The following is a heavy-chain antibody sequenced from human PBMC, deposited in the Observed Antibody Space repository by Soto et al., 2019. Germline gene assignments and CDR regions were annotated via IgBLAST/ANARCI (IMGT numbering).Heavy chain of an antibody. D-gene: IGHD2-15*01. Sequence: QVQLVESGGGLVKPEGSLRLSCAASGFTFSNYYMTWIRQAPGKGLGWVSYISSSSSAISYSDSVQGRFAVSRDNAKNAQDLQMNSLTVENTAVYYCARGLPGHCSAGSCYPVDHWGQGTLVTVAS. CDR3: ARGLPGHCSAGSCYPVDH. J-gene: IGHJ4*02. CDR2: ISSSSSAI. V-gene: IGHV3-11*01. CDR1: GFTFSNYY.